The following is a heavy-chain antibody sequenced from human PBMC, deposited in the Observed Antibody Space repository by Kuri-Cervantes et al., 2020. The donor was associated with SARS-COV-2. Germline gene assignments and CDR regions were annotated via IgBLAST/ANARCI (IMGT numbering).Heavy chain of an antibody. V-gene: IGHV4-39*01. CDR2: IYYSGST. D-gene: IGHD3-3*01. Sequence: SETLSLTCTVSGGSISSSSYYWGWIRQPPGKGLEWIGSIYYSGSTYNNPSLKSRVTISVDTSKNQSSLKLSSVAAADTAVYYCARRVPPWYDFWSGYYGMDVWGQGTTVTVSS. CDR1: GGSISSSSYY. J-gene: IGHJ6*02. CDR3: ARRVPPWYDFWSGYYGMDV.